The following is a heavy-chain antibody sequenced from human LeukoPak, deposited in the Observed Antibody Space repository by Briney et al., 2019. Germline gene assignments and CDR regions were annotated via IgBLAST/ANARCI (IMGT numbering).Heavy chain of an antibody. CDR1: GGSFSGYY. V-gene: IGHV4-34*01. D-gene: IGHD5-12*01. Sequence: SETPSLTCAVYGGSFSGYYWSWIRQPPGKGLEWIGEINHSGSTNYNPSLKSRVTISVDTSKNQFSLKLSSVTAADTAVYYCAGLRGVATTQPRGYYFDYWGQGTLVTVSS. CDR2: INHSGST. CDR3: AGLRGVATTQPRGYYFDY. J-gene: IGHJ4*02.